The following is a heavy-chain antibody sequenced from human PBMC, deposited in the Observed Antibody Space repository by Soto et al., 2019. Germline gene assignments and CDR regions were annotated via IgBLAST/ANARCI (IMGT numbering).Heavy chain of an antibody. D-gene: IGHD3-9*01. Sequence: QVQLQQWGAGLLKPSETLSLTCAVYSGSFSGYYWSWIRQPPGKGLEWIGEINHSGSTNYNPSLKSRVTISVHTSKNQFSLKLSSVSAADTAVYYCALRCFDPKRYFHHWGQGPLVTVSS. J-gene: IGHJ1*01. CDR3: ALRCFDPKRYFHH. CDR2: INHSGST. CDR1: SGSFSGYY. V-gene: IGHV4-34*01.